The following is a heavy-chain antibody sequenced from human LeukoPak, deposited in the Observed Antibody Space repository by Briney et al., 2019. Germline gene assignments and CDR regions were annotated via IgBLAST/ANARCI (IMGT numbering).Heavy chain of an antibody. CDR3: ARDGRYCRGGSCYFDY. J-gene: IGHJ4*02. V-gene: IGHV1-46*01. Sequence: ASVKVTCKASGYTFTSYYMHWVRQAPGHGVQWMGISNPSGGSTSYAQKFQGRVTMTRDTSTSTVYMELSSLRSEDTAVYYCARDGRYCRGGSCYFDYWGQGTLVTVSS. D-gene: IGHD2-15*01. CDR1: GYTFTSYY. CDR2: SNPSGGST.